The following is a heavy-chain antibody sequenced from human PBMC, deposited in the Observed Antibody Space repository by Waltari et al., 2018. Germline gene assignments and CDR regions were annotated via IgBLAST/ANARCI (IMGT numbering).Heavy chain of an antibody. CDR1: GGSISSHY. D-gene: IGHD5-12*01. V-gene: IGHV4-59*11. CDR3: ARADGYNVVDY. J-gene: IGHJ4*02. Sequence: QVQLQESGPGLVKPSETLSLTCTVPGGSISSHYWSWIRQPPGTGLEWIGYIYYRGSTNYNPTLKSRVTITVDTTKNQCSLKLGSVTDADTAVYYYARADGYNVVDYWGQGTLVTVSS. CDR2: IYYRGST.